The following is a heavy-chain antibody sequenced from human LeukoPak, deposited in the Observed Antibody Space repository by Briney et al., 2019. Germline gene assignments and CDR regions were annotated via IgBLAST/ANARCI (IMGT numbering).Heavy chain of an antibody. Sequence: PGGSLRLSCVASGFPFTRNAMYWVRQAPGKGLEWVSAVSEYRATPYYADYAKGRFTISRDNSRSTVYLQMNSLRAEDTAIYYCAKRVDGSGAYYIDYWGQGTLVTVSS. J-gene: IGHJ4*02. D-gene: IGHD3-10*01. CDR1: GFPFTRNA. CDR3: AKRVDGSGAYYIDY. V-gene: IGHV3-23*01. CDR2: VSEYRATP.